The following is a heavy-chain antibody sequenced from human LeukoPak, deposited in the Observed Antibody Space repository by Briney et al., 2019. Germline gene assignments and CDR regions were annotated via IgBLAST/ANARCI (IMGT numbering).Heavy chain of an antibody. CDR1: GYTFTSYA. CDR3: ARDLPIAVAGT. D-gene: IGHD6-19*01. V-gene: IGHV1-3*01. CDR2: INAGNGNT. Sequence: ASVKVSCKASGYTFTSYAMHWVRQAPGQRLEWMGWINAGNGNTKYSQRFQDRVTITRDTSASTAYMELSSLRSEDTAVYYCARDLPIAVAGTWGQGTLVTVSS. J-gene: IGHJ5*02.